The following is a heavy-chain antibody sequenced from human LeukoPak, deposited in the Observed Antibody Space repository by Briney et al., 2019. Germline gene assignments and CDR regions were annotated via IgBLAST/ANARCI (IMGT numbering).Heavy chain of an antibody. CDR1: GGSISSYY. J-gene: IGHJ4*02. CDR2: IYTSGST. V-gene: IGHV4-4*07. Sequence: ASETLSLTCTVSGGSISSYYWSWIRQPAGKGLEWIGRIYTSGSTNYNPSLKSRVTTSVDTSKNQFSLKLSSVTAADTAVYYCARDGPFAIFGVVTPGADYWGQGTLVTVSS. CDR3: ARDGPFAIFGVVTPGADY. D-gene: IGHD3-3*01.